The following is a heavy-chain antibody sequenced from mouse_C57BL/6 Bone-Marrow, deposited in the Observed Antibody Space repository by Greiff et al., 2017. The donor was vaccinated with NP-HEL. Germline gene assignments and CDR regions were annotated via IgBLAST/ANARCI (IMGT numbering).Heavy chain of an antibody. V-gene: IGHV7-3*01. CDR2: IRNKANGYTT. CDR3: ARYWYALDY. CDR1: GFTFTDYY. D-gene: IGHD1-1*02. Sequence: EVQVVESGGGLVQPGGSLSLSCAASGFTFTDYYMSWVRQPPGKALEWLGFIRNKANGYTTEYSSSVKGRFTISRDNSQSFLYLQMTALRAEDSATYYCARYWYALDYWGQGTTLTVSS. J-gene: IGHJ2*01.